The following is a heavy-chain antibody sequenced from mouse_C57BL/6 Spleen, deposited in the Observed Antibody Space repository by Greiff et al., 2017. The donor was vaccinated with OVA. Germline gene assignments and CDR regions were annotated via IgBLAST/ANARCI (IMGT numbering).Heavy chain of an antibody. Sequence: QVQLQQSGAELVKPGASVKISCKASGYAFSSYWMNWVKPRPGKGLEWIGQIYPGDGDTNYNGKFKGKATLTADKSSSTAYMQLSSLTSEDSAVYFCARGGGYPPFAYWGQGTLVTVSA. D-gene: IGHD3-2*02. CDR2: IYPGDGDT. J-gene: IGHJ3*01. CDR3: ARGGGYPPFAY. CDR1: GYAFSSYW. V-gene: IGHV1-80*01.